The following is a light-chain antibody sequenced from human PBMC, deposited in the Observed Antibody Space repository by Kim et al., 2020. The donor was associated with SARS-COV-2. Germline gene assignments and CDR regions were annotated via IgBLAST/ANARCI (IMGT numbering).Light chain of an antibody. CDR2: DVS. CDR1: SSDVGGYNY. CDR3: SSYTSSSTRV. V-gene: IGLV2-14*03. Sequence: QSVLTPPASVSGSPGQSITISCTGTSSDVGGYNYVSWYQQHPGKAPKLMIYDVSNRPSGVSNRFSGSKSGNTASLTISGLQAEDEADYYCSSYTSSSTRVFGGGTQLTV. J-gene: IGLJ3*02.